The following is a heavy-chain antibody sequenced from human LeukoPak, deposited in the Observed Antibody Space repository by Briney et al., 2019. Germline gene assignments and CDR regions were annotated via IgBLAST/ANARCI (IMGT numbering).Heavy chain of an antibody. D-gene: IGHD2-2*01. J-gene: IGHJ4*02. CDR2: IYSGGDT. Sequence: PGRSLRLSCAASGFPVSGNYMSWVRQAPGKGLEWISLIYSGGDTYYPDSVRGRFTISRDNSKNTLYLQMNSLRAEDTAVYYCARGPPACSTNCYGYLDYWGQGTLVTVSS. CDR1: GFPVSGNY. CDR3: ARGPPACSTNCYGYLDY. V-gene: IGHV3-53*01.